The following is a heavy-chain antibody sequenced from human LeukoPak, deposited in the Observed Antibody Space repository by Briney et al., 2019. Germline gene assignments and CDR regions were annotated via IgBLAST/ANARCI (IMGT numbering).Heavy chain of an antibody. J-gene: IGHJ4*02. D-gene: IGHD3-10*01. Sequence: SVKVSCKASGGTFSSYAISWVRQAPGQGLEWMVGIIPIFGTANYAQKFQGRVTITADESTSTAYMELSSLRSEDTAVYCCARGSLVRGVITLLFDYWGQGTLVTVSS. V-gene: IGHV1-69*13. CDR1: GGTFSSYA. CDR3: ARGSLVRGVITLLFDY. CDR2: IIPIFGTA.